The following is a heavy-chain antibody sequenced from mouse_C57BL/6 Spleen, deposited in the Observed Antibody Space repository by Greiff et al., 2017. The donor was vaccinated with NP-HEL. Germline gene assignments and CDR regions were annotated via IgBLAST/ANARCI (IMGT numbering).Heavy chain of an antibody. Sequence: QVQLKQPGAELVKPGASVKVSCKASGYTFTSYWTHWVKQRPGQGLEWIGRIHPSDSDTNYNQKFKGKATLTVDKSSSTAYMQLSSLTSEDSAVYYCAFYYSNYGDYAMDYWGQGTSVTVSS. D-gene: IGHD2-5*01. CDR1: GYTFTSYW. J-gene: IGHJ4*01. CDR2: IHPSDSDT. V-gene: IGHV1-74*01. CDR3: AFYYSNYGDYAMDY.